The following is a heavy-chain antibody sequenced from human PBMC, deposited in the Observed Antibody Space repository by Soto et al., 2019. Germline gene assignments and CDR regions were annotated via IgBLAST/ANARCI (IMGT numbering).Heavy chain of an antibody. CDR3: EREYSSSLGGLDV. CDR1: GFTFSSYG. D-gene: IGHD6-13*01. CDR2: IWYDGSNK. V-gene: IGHV3-33*01. Sequence: PGGSLRLSCAVSGFTFSSYGMHWVRQVPGKGLEWVAVIWYDGSNKNYADSVKGRFTISRDNSKNTLYLQMNSLRAEDTAVYYCEREYSSSLGGLDVWGQGTTVTVSS. J-gene: IGHJ6*02.